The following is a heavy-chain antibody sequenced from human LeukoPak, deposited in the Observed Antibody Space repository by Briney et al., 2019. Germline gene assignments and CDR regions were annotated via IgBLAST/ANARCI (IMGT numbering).Heavy chain of an antibody. D-gene: IGHD1-26*01. CDR3: ARRLGAGGAFDI. Sequence: PSETLSLTCTVSGDSTSSYYCSWIRQPPGKGLEWIGEINHSGSTNYNPSLKSRVTISVDTSKNQFSLKLSSVTAADTAVYYCARRLGAGGAFDIWGQGTMVTVSS. CDR1: GDSTSSYY. J-gene: IGHJ3*02. V-gene: IGHV4-34*01. CDR2: INHSGST.